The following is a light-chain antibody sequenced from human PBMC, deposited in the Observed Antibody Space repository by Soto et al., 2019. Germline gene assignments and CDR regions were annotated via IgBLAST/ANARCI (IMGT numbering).Light chain of an antibody. CDR1: QSIMSW. Sequence: DIQMTQSPSTLSAYVGDRVTITCRASQSIMSWLAWYQQKPGKAPKLLIYDASSLESGVPSRFSGSGSGTEFTLTISSLQPDDFATYYCQQYNSYTWTFGQGTKVDI. J-gene: IGKJ1*01. CDR3: QQYNSYTWT. V-gene: IGKV1-5*01. CDR2: DAS.